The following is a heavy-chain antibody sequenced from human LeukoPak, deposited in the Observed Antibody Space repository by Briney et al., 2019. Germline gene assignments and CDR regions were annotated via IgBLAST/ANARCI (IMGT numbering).Heavy chain of an antibody. CDR1: GYTFIVYY. D-gene: IGHD3-10*01. Sequence: GASVKLSFTASGYTFIVYYMHWVRQAPGQGLGWMGWINPNSGVTNFAQRFQGRVTVTRDTSISTVYMELSGLRSDDTAIYYCARILVRGGNWFDPWGQGTLVTVSS. CDR3: ARILVRGGNWFDP. CDR2: INPNSGVT. J-gene: IGHJ5*02. V-gene: IGHV1-2*02.